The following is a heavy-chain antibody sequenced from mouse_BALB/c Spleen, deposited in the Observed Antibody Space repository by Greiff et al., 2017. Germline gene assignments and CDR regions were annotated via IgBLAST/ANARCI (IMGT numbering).Heavy chain of an antibody. Sequence: QVQLKESGPGLVAPSQSLSITCTVSGFSLTSYDISWIRQPPGKGLEWLGVIWTGGGTNYNSAFMSRLSISKDNSKSQVFLKMNSLQTDDTAIYYCVRDRHYYGSRGIYYYAMDYWGQGTSVTVSS. D-gene: IGHD1-1*01. CDR2: IWTGGGT. J-gene: IGHJ4*01. CDR1: GFSLTSYD. V-gene: IGHV2-9-2*01. CDR3: VRDRHYYGSRGIYYYAMDY.